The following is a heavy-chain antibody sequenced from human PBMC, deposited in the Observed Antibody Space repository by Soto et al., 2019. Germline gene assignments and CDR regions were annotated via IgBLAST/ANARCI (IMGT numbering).Heavy chain of an antibody. J-gene: IGHJ5*02. CDR3: AKGLGGFDP. Sequence: EVQLLESGGGLVQPGGSLRLSCAASGFPFSSSAMTWVRQAPGKGLEWVSVISVSGDSTYYADSLKGRFTIPRDDSKNTLYRQMNSLGAGDSAVYYCAKGLGGFDPWGQVTLVTGSS. CDR2: ISVSGDST. CDR1: GFPFSSSA. V-gene: IGHV3-23*01. D-gene: IGHD1-26*01.